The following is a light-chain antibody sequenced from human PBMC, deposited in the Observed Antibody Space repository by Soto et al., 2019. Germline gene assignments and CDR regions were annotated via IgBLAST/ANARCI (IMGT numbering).Light chain of an antibody. CDR1: QSVSTSS. CDR3: QQYGSSPYT. J-gene: IGKJ2*01. V-gene: IGKV3-20*01. CDR2: GAS. Sequence: EIVLTQSPGTLSLSPGERATLSSRASQSVSTSSLAWYQQKPGQAPRLLIYGASNRATGIPDRVSASGSGADFTLSISRLEPEDFAMYYCQQYGSSPYTFGQGTKLAIK.